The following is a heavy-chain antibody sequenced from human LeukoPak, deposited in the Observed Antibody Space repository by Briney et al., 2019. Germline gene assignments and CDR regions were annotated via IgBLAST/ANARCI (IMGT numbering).Heavy chain of an antibody. J-gene: IGHJ2*01. Sequence: PGRSLRLSCAASGXTFSAYGMHWVRQAPGKGLEWVAVISDDGSNKYYADSVKGRFTISRDNSKNTLYLQMNSLRLEDTALYYCAKDADTATIIYWYFDLWGRGTLVTVSS. V-gene: IGHV3-30*18. CDR1: GXTFSAYG. D-gene: IGHD5-18*01. CDR2: ISDDGSNK. CDR3: AKDADTATIIYWYFDL.